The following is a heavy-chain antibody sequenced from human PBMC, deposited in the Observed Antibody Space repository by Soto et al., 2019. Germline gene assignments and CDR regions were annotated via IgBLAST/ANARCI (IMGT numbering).Heavy chain of an antibody. CDR3: LGSYYYDSSGYPRYGMDV. CDR2: IRSKANSYAT. CDR1: GFTFSGSA. J-gene: IGHJ6*02. V-gene: IGHV3-73*01. D-gene: IGHD3-22*01. Sequence: HPGGSLRLSCAASGFTFSGSATHWVRQASGKGLEWVGRIRSKANSYATAYAASVKGRFTISRDDSKNTAYLQMNSLKTEDTAVYYCLGSYYYDSSGYPRYGMDVWGQGTTVTVSS.